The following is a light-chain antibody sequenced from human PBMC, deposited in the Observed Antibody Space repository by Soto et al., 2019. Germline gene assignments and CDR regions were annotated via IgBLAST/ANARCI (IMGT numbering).Light chain of an antibody. J-gene: IGLJ1*01. CDR2: DVT. V-gene: IGLV2-14*03. Sequence: SVXXQPASVSGSXGQSXTXXCTGTXXVVVGFNYVSWYQQHPGKAPKLMIYDVTNRPSGVSYRFSGSKSGNTASLTISGLQAEDEADYYCNSYTSSSTYVFGTGTKVTVL. CDR1: XXVVVGFNY. CDR3: NSYTSSSTYV.